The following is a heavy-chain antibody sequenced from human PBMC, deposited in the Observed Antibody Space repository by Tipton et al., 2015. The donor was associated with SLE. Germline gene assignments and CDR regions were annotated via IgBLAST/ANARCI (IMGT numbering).Heavy chain of an antibody. J-gene: IGHJ3*02. V-gene: IGHV4-61*09. CDR1: GGSISSGPYY. D-gene: IGHD6-13*01. Sequence: TLSLTCTVSGGSISSGPYYWSWIRQPAGEGLEWIGHIYTSGSTNYNPSLKSRVTISVDTSKNQFSLKLSSVTAADTAVYYCARDGGSSWSLDAFDTWGQGTMVTVSS. CDR2: IYTSGST. CDR3: ARDGGSSWSLDAFDT.